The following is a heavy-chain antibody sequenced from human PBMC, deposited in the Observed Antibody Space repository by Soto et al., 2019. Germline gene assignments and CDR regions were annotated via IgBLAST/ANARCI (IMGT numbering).Heavy chain of an antibody. D-gene: IGHD6-25*01. V-gene: IGHV4-31*03. CDR2: IYYSGST. J-gene: IGHJ5*02. Sequence: SETLSLTCTVSGGSISSGGYYWSWIRQHPGKGLEWIGYIYYSGSTYYNPSLKSRVTISVDTSKNQFSLKLSSVTAADTAVYYCARERAARNRWFDPWGQGTLVTVSS. CDR1: GGSISSGGYY. CDR3: ARERAARNRWFDP.